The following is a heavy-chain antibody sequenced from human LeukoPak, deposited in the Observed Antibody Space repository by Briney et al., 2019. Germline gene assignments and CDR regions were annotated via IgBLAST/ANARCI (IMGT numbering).Heavy chain of an antibody. J-gene: IGHJ4*02. CDR2: ISGAGDST. CDR3: TLGSLYSSSWYGDF. CDR1: GFTFSSYA. V-gene: IGHV3-23*01. Sequence: GGSLRLTCAASGFTFSSYAMTWVRQAPGKGLEWVSAISGAGDSTYYADSLKGRFTISRDNSKNTLYLQMNSLRADDTAVYYCTLGSLYSSSWYGDFWGQGTLVTVSS. D-gene: IGHD6-13*01.